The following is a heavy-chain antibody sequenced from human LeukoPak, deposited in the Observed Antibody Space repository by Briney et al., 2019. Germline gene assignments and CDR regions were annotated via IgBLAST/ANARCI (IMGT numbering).Heavy chain of an antibody. V-gene: IGHV4-59*01. Sequence: SETLSLTCTVSGGSISSYYCSWIRQPPGKGLEWIGYIYYSGSTNYNPSLKSRVTISVDTSKNQFSLKLSSVTAADTAVYYCARARWNSPNWYFDLWGRGTLVTVSS. CDR2: IYYSGST. D-gene: IGHD1-7*01. J-gene: IGHJ2*01. CDR1: GGSISSYY. CDR3: ARARWNSPNWYFDL.